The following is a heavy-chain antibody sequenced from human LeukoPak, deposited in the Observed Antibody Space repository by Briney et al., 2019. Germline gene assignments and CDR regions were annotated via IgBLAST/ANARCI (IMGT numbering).Heavy chain of an antibody. CDR3: ARDPRSSWSNYYYYYMDV. CDR2: ISSSSSYI. CDR1: GFTFSSYS. V-gene: IGHV3-21*01. J-gene: IGHJ6*03. D-gene: IGHD6-13*01. Sequence: GGSLRLSCAASGFTFSSYSMNWVRQAPGKGLEWVSSISSSSSYIYYADSVKGRFTISRDNAKNSLYLQMNSLRAEDTAVYYCARDPRSSWSNYYYYYMDVWGKGTTVTVSS.